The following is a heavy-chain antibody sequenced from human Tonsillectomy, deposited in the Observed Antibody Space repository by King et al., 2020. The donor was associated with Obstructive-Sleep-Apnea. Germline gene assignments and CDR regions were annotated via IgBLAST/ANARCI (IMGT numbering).Heavy chain of an antibody. CDR3: ANRLRITALVEGPLEF. J-gene: IGHJ4*02. CDR1: GFTFNTYT. CDR2: ITGSGGST. D-gene: IGHD3-10*01. Sequence: VQLVESGGGLVQPGGSLRLSCAASGFTFNTYTMTWVRQAPGKGLEWVSDITGSGGSTYYADSVKGRFTISRDNSKSTLHLQMNSLTAEDTAVYYCANRLRITALVEGPLEFWGQGTLVTVSS. V-gene: IGHV3-23*04.